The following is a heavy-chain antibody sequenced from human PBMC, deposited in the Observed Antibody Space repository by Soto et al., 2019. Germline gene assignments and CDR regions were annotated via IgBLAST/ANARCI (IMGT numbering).Heavy chain of an antibody. CDR3: AKAGPSCSGGSCYYFDY. CDR2: FSYDGSYK. D-gene: IGHD2-15*01. Sequence: PGGSLRLSCAASGFTFSSYAMHWVRQAPGKGLEWVAVFSYDGSYKYYADSVKGRFTISRDNSKDTLYLQMNSLRPEDTAVYYSAKAGPSCSGGSCYYFDYWGQGTLVTVSS. CDR1: GFTFSSYA. V-gene: IGHV3-30*18. J-gene: IGHJ4*02.